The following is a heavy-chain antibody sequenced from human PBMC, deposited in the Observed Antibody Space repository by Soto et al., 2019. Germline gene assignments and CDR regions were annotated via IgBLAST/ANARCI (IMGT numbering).Heavy chain of an antibody. V-gene: IGHV3-30*18. CDR2: ISYDGSNK. Sequence: GGSLRLSCAASGFTFSSYGMHWVRQAPGKGLEWVAVISYDGSNKYYADSVKGRFTISRDNSKNTLYLQMNSLRAEDTAVYYCAKLRYYDSSGPTTRFEYWGQGTLVTVSS. CDR1: GFTFSSYG. J-gene: IGHJ4*02. D-gene: IGHD3-22*01. CDR3: AKLRYYDSSGPTTRFEY.